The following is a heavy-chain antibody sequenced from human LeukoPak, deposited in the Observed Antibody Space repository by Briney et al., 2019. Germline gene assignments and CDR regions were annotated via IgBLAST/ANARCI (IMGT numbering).Heavy chain of an antibody. CDR1: GLSVSSNF. Sequence: GGSLRLYCAVSGLSVSSNFMNWVRQAPGKGLEWVSIIYSAGNTYYADSVRGRFTISRDNSKNMLYLQMSRLRAEDTAVYYCARQQDATNPGYWGQGTLVTVSS. CDR2: IYSAGNT. J-gene: IGHJ4*02. D-gene: IGHD1/OR15-1a*01. CDR3: ARQQDATNPGY. V-gene: IGHV3-66*04.